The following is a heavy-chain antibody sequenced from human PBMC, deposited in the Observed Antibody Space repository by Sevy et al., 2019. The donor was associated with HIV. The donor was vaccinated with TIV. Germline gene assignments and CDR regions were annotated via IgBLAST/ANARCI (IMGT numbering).Heavy chain of an antibody. CDR1: GYTLTELS. CDR2: FDTEDGET. CDR3: ATNTDYGDSDY. V-gene: IGHV1-24*01. D-gene: IGHD4-17*01. Sequence: ASVKVSCKVSGYTLTELSMHWVRQAPGKGLEWMGSFDTEDGETPYAQKFQGRVTMTEDTSTDTAYKELSSLRSEDTAVYYCATNTDYGDSDYWGQGTLVTVSS. J-gene: IGHJ4*02.